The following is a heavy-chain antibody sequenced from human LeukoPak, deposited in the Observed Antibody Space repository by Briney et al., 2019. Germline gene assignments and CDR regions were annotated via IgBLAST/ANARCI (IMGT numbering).Heavy chain of an antibody. J-gene: IGHJ4*02. Sequence: RGSLRLSCAASGFTFSSYGMHWVRQAPGKGLEWVAVISYDGSNKYYADSVKGRFTISRDNSKNTLYLQMNSLRAEDTAVYYCARERGYSYGVFDYWGQGTLVTVSS. CDR3: ARERGYSYGVFDY. CDR1: GFTFSSYG. D-gene: IGHD5-18*01. CDR2: ISYDGSNK. V-gene: IGHV3-30*03.